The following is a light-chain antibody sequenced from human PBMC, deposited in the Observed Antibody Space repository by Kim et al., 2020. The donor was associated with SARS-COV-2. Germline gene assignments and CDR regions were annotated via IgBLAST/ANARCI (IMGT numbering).Light chain of an antibody. CDR1: QRIGKW. CDR3: QQYNSDSVT. V-gene: IGKV1-5*03. CDR2: MAS. J-gene: IGKJ1*01. Sequence: DIRMTQSPSTLSASVGDRITITCRASQRIGKWLAWFQQKPGRAPKLLINMASDLETGVPSRFSGGGSGTEFTLTVSSLQPDDFATYFCQQYNSDSVTFGPGTKVDIK.